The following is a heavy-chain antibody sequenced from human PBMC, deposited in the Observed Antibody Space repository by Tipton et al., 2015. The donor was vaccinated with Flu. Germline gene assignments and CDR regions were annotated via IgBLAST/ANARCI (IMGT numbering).Heavy chain of an antibody. Sequence: GSLRLSCAASGLTFDGYDMHWVRQAPGKGLEWVYVISWDGGSTFYADSVRGRFTVSRDNSENSLYLHMSSLRAEDTALDYCATEVAWQGGGYYGMDVWGHGTTVTVS. CDR1: GLTFDGYD. V-gene: IGHV3-43D*03. J-gene: IGHJ6*02. D-gene: IGHD1-26*01. CDR2: ISWDGGST. CDR3: ATEVAWQGGGYYGMDV.